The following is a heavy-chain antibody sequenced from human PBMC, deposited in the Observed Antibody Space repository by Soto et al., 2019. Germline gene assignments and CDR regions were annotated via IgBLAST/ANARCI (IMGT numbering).Heavy chain of an antibody. V-gene: IGHV3-15*07. CDR2: IKSGIDGEAT. CDR3: STGLGTYYSRFDY. CDR1: GFTFKRAW. J-gene: IGHJ4*02. D-gene: IGHD3-10*01. Sequence: EVQLVESGGGLVKPRGSLTLSCAASGFTFKRAWMNWVRQAPGKGLEWVGRIKSGIDGEATDYGAPVKGRFTISRDDSRNTLSLQMNSLKTEDTAIYYCSTGLGTYYSRFDYWGRGTLVTVSS.